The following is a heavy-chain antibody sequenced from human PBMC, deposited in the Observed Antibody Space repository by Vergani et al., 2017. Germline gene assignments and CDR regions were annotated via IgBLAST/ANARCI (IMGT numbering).Heavy chain of an antibody. Sequence: QLQLQESGPGLVKPSQTLSLTCTVSGGSISSGSYYWSWIRQPAGKGLEWIGRIYTSGSTNYNPSLKSRVTISVDTSKNQFSLKLSSVTAADTAVYYCARVDRYSYGLEYWGQGTLVTVSS. J-gene: IGHJ4*02. V-gene: IGHV4-61*02. CDR2: IYTSGST. CDR1: GGSISSGSYY. D-gene: IGHD5-18*01. CDR3: ARVDRYSYGLEY.